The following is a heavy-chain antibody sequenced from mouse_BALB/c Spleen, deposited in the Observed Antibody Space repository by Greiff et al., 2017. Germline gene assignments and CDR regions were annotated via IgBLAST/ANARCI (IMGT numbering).Heavy chain of an antibody. J-gene: IGHJ4*01. V-gene: IGHV5-6-5*01. CDR1: GFTFSSYA. Sequence: DVMLVESGGGLVKPGGSLKLSCAASGFTFSSYAMSWVRQTPEKRLEWVASISSGGSTYYPDSVKGRFTISRDNARNILYLQMSSLRSEDTAMYYCARGPWDYAMDYWGQGTSVTVSS. D-gene: IGHD4-1*01. CDR3: ARGPWDYAMDY. CDR2: ISSGGST.